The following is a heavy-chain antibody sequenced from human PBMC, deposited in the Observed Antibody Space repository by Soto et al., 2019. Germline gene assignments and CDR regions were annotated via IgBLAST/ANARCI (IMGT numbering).Heavy chain of an antibody. D-gene: IGHD2-15*01. CDR2: ISPNGRDE. V-gene: IGHV3-7*03. Sequence: GSLRLSCAASGFTFSNYWMSWVRQASGKGLEWVANISPNGRDERYVDSARGRVTISRDNANNVLYLQMNSLGDDDSAVYFCARIPCIAGSCFYDSWGQGTLVTVSS. CDR1: GFTFSNYW. J-gene: IGHJ4*02. CDR3: ARIPCIAGSCFYDS.